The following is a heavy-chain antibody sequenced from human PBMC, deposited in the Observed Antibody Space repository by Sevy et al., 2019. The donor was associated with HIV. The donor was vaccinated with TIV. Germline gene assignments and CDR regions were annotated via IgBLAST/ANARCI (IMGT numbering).Heavy chain of an antibody. V-gene: IGHV1-24*01. Sequence: ASVKVSCKVSGYTLSELPMHWVRQAPGKGLEWLGGFDPEDGETIYAQKFQGRVTMTEDTSTDTAYMELSRLRSEDTDVYYCARGASFSMIVVDLDYWGQGTLVTVSS. J-gene: IGHJ4*02. CDR3: ARGASFSMIVVDLDY. D-gene: IGHD3-22*01. CDR1: GYTLSELP. CDR2: FDPEDGET.